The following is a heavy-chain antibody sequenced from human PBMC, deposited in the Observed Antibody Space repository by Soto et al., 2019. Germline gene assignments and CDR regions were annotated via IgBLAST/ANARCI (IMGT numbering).Heavy chain of an antibody. CDR1: GGSISSYY. J-gene: IGHJ4*02. D-gene: IGHD4-17*01. V-gene: IGHV4-59*08. CDR3: ARRYGSSFDY. Sequence: QVQLQESGPGLVKPSETLSLTCTVSGGSISSYYWSWIRQSPGKGLEWIGYIYYSGITNYTPSLKSRVTISVDTSKNQFSLKLSSVTAADTAVYYCARRYGSSFDYWGQGTLVTVSS. CDR2: IYYSGIT.